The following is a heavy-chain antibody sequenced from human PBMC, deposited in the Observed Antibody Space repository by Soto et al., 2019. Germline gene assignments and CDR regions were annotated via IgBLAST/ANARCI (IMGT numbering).Heavy chain of an antibody. J-gene: IGHJ4*02. CDR2: ISYDGSNK. Sequence: QPGGSLRLSCAASGFTFSSYAMHWVRQAPGKGLEWVAVISYDGSNKYYADSVKGRFTISRDNSKNTLYLQMNSLRAEDTAVYYCAREPIAAAGMIFDYWGQGTLVTVSS. CDR3: AREPIAAAGMIFDY. D-gene: IGHD6-13*01. V-gene: IGHV3-30-3*01. CDR1: GFTFSSYA.